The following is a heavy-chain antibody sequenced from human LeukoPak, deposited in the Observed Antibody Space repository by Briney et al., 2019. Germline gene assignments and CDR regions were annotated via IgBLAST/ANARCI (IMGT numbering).Heavy chain of an antibody. CDR1: GGSISSSSYY. CDR3: ARGLFGVLGP. Sequence: SETLSLTCTVSGGSISSSSYYWGWIRQPPGKRLEWIGSIYYSGGTYYNPSLKSRVTISVDTSKNQFSLKLSSVTAADTAVYYCARGLFGVLGPWGQGTLVTVSS. CDR2: IYYSGGT. D-gene: IGHD2-8*01. V-gene: IGHV4-39*07. J-gene: IGHJ5*02.